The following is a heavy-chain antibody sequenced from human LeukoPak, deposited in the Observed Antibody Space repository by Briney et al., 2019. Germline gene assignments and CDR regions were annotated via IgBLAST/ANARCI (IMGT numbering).Heavy chain of an antibody. V-gene: IGHV4-61*05. CDR3: ARTGSTVTMLYPFDH. CDR2: IYYSGST. D-gene: IGHD4-17*01. CDR1: GGSISSSSYY. Sequence: SETLSLTCTVSGGSISSSSYYWGWIRQPPGKGLEWIGYIYYSGSTNYNPSLKSRVSISVDTSKNQFSLKLSSVTAADTAVYYCARTGSTVTMLYPFDHWGQGTLVTVSS. J-gene: IGHJ4*02.